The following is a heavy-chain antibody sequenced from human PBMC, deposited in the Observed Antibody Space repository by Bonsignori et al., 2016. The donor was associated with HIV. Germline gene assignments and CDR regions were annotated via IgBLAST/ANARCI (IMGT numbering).Heavy chain of an antibody. J-gene: IGHJ4*02. V-gene: IGHV1-2*02. CDR2: INPNSGGT. CDR3: AIRPGFQTGTGDY. Sequence: WVRQAPGQGLEWMGWINPNSGGTNYAQKFQGRVTMTRDTSISTAYMELSRLRSDDTAVYYCAIRPGFQTGTGDYWGQGTLVTVSS. D-gene: IGHD1-1*01.